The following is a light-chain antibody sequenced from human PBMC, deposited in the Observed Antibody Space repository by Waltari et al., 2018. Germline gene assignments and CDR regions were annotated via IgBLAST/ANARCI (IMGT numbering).Light chain of an antibody. V-gene: IGLV2-23*01. CDR2: EGS. J-gene: IGLJ1*01. Sequence: QSALTQPASVSGSPGQSITISCPGPSRDGGGYTLVPWYQQHPGKSPKLMIYEGSKRPSGVSNRFSGSKSGNTASLTISGLQAEDEADYYCCSYAGIGTLYVFGTGTKVTVL. CDR1: SRDGGGYTL. CDR3: CSYAGIGTLYV.